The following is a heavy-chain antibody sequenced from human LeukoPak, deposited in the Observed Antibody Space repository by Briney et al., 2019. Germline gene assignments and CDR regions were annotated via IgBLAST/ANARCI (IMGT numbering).Heavy chain of an antibody. CDR1: GFTFSSYA. Sequence: GGSLRLSCTASGFTFSSYAMSWVRQAPGKGPEWVSVISGGGGSTYYADSVKGRFTISRDNSKNTLYLQMNSLRAEDTAVYYCAKAPGIAAAGPFDYWGQGTLVTVSS. CDR2: ISGGGGST. D-gene: IGHD6-13*01. V-gene: IGHV3-23*01. CDR3: AKAPGIAAAGPFDY. J-gene: IGHJ4*02.